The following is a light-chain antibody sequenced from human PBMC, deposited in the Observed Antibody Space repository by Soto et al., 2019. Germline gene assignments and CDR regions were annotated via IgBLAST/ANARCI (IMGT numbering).Light chain of an antibody. CDR3: SLYVGNNNLV. J-gene: IGLJ2*01. CDR1: SSDIGDYNY. CDR2: EVS. Sequence: QSALTQPPSASGSPGQSVTVSCTGTSSDIGDYNYVSWYQQHPGKAPKLMIYEVSKRPSGVPDRFSGSKSGNTASLTVSGLQADDEAEYYCSLYVGNNNLVFGGGTKLTVL. V-gene: IGLV2-8*01.